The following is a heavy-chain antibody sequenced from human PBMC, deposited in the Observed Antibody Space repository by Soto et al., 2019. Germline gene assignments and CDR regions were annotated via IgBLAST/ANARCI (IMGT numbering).Heavy chain of an antibody. CDR1: GFTVSSLY. V-gene: IGHV3-66*01. Sequence: EVQLVESGGGLVQPGGSLRLSCAASGFTVSSLYMTWVRQAPGKGLQWVAVISSGGSTYYADSVKGRFTIFRDNSKNTLYLEMNSLRAEDTAVYYCARDIFGGAYDFLHGGQGTLVTVSS. D-gene: IGHD3-3*01. CDR2: ISSGGST. J-gene: IGHJ4*02. CDR3: ARDIFGGAYDFLH.